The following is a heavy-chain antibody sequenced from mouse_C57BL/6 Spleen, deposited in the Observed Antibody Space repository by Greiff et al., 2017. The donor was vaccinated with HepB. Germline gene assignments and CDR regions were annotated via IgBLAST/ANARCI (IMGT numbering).Heavy chain of an antibody. CDR3: ARGHYGSSSLYFDY. V-gene: IGHV1-18*01. CDR1: GYTFTDYN. Sequence: EVQLQQSGPELVKPGASVKIPCKASGYTFTDYNMDWVKQSHGKSLEWIGDINPNNGGTIYNQKFKGKATLTVDKSSSTAYMELRSLTSEDTAVYYCARGHYGSSSLYFDYWGQGTTLTVSS. D-gene: IGHD1-1*01. J-gene: IGHJ2*01. CDR2: INPNNGGT.